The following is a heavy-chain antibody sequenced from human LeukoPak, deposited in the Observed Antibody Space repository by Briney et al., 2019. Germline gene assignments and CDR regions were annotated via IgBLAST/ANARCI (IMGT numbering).Heavy chain of an antibody. Sequence: GGSLRLSCEASGFSFSGCAIHWVRQAPGKGLEWVALMSYNGGRKEYADSVEGRFTIDRDNSKNTVYLQMNSLRAEDTAVYYCASSAKITMIVPGGAFDIWGQGTMVTVSS. CDR2: MSYNGGRK. D-gene: IGHD3-22*01. CDR1: GFSFSGCA. CDR3: ASSAKITMIVPGGAFDI. V-gene: IGHV3-30*04. J-gene: IGHJ3*02.